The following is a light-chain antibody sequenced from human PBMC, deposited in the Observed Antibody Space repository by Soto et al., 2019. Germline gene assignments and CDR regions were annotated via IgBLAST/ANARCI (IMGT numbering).Light chain of an antibody. J-gene: IGKJ1*01. Sequence: EIAMTQSPGTLSLSPGERATLSCRASQSVGSSYLAWYQQKPGQAPRLLIYGASSRATGIPDRFSGSGSGTDFTLTISRLEPEDFAVYYCQQYGSFWTFGQGTKV. V-gene: IGKV3-20*01. CDR2: GAS. CDR1: QSVGSSY. CDR3: QQYGSFWT.